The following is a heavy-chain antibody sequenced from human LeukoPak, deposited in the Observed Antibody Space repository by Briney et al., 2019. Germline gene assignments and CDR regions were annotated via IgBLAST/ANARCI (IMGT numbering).Heavy chain of an antibody. J-gene: IGHJ6*03. CDR3: ARGDIVVVPAAIFHYMDA. D-gene: IGHD2-2*01. CDR1: GFTFSSYS. Sequence: GGSLRLSCAASGFTFSSYSMSWVRQAPGKGLEWVSYICSSSSTIYSAASVRGRFTISRDNAKNSLYLQMNSLRAEDTAVYYCARGDIVVVPAAIFHYMDAWGKGPRFTVS. V-gene: IGHV3-48*04. CDR2: ICSSSSTI.